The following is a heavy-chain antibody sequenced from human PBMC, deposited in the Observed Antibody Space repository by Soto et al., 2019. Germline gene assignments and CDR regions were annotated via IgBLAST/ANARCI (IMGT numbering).Heavy chain of an antibody. V-gene: IGHV2-5*02. CDR3: AHPTQFRFLEWYYDY. D-gene: IGHD3-3*01. CDR1: GFSLSTSGVG. J-gene: IGHJ4*02. CDR2: IYWDDDK. Sequence: QITLKESGPTLVKPTQTLTLTCTFSGFSLSTSGVGVGWIRQPPGKALEWLALIYWDDDKRYSPSLKSRLTTTKDTSKNQVVLTMTNMDPVDTATYYCAHPTQFRFLEWYYDYWGQGTLVTVSS.